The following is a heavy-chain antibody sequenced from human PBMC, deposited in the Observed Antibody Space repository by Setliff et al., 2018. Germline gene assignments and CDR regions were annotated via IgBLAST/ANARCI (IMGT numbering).Heavy chain of an antibody. CDR1: GGSISSSSYY. CDR3: ARGPPLVSTGTD. Sequence: PSETLSLTCTVSGGSISSSSYYWGWIRQPPGKGLEWIGSIYYSGSTYYNPSLKSRVTISVDTSKNQFSLRLTSVTAADTAVYYCARGPPLVSTGTDWGQGTLVTVSS. V-gene: IGHV4-39*07. D-gene: IGHD2-8*02. CDR2: IYYSGST. J-gene: IGHJ4*02.